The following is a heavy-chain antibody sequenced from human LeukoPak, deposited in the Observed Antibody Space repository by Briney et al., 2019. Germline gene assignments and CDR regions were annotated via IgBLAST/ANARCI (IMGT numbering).Heavy chain of an antibody. CDR1: GYSFTSYW. V-gene: IGHV5-51*01. CDR2: IYPGDSDT. D-gene: IGHD6-13*01. J-gene: IGHJ3*02. CDR3: ARPGYSSSWYDAFDI. Sequence: GESLKISCKGSGYSFTSYWIGWVRQMPGKGLEWMGIIYPGDSDTRYSPSFQGQVTISADKSISTAYLQWSSLKASDTAMYYCARPGYSSSWYDAFDIWGQGTMVTVSS.